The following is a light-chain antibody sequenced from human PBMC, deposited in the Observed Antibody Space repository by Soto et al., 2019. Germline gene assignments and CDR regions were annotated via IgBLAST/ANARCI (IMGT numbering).Light chain of an antibody. CDR1: QGISSA. J-gene: IGKJ3*01. Sequence: AIQLTQSPSSLSASVGDRVTITCRASQGISSALAWYQQKPGKAPKLLIYDASSLESGVSSRFSGSGSGTDFTLTISSLQPEDFATYYCQQFNSYPLITFGPGTKVDIK. CDR2: DAS. CDR3: QQFNSYPLIT. V-gene: IGKV1-13*02.